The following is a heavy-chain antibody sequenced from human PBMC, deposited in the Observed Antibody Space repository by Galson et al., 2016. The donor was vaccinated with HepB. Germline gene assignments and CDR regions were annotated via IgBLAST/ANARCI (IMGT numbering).Heavy chain of an antibody. V-gene: IGHV3-30*18. CDR2: ISYDGSHK. Sequence: SLRLSCAASGFTFSNYGMHWVRQAPGKGLEWVAVISYDGSHKFYTDSVRGRFPISRDNSKNTLYLQMNSLRAEDTAVYYCAKGDLSGASIDYLGQGTLVTVSS. J-gene: IGHJ4*02. CDR1: GFTFSNYG. D-gene: IGHD2-15*01. CDR3: AKGDLSGASIDY.